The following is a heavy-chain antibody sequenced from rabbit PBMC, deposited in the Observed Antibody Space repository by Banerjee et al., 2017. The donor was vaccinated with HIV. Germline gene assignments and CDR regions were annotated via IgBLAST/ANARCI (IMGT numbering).Heavy chain of an antibody. CDR3: ARDLAGVVGWNLNL. CDR1: GFSFSSAYD. CDR2: IWTASSGGT. J-gene: IGHJ4*01. Sequence: QEQLEESGGDLVKPEGSLTLTCTASGFSFSSAYDMCWVRQAPGKGLEWIACIWTASSGGTYYATWAKGRFTISKASWTTVTLQMTSLTAADTATYFCARDLAGVVGWNLNLWGQGPLVPVS. D-gene: IGHD4-1*01. V-gene: IGHV1S45*01.